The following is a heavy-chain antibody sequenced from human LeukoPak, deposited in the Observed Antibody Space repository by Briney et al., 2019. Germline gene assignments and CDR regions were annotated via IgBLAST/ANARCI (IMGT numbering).Heavy chain of an antibody. CDR3: ARVGDWNDLVY. D-gene: IGHD1-1*01. V-gene: IGHV4-59*01. Sequence: PSETLSLTCTVSGGSISTYYWSWIRQPPGKGLEWIGYISYNVISNYNPSLKSRVTISVDTSKNQFSLKLSSVTAADTAVYYCARVGDWNDLVYWGQGTLVTVSS. CDR2: ISYNVIS. J-gene: IGHJ4*02. CDR1: GGSISTYY.